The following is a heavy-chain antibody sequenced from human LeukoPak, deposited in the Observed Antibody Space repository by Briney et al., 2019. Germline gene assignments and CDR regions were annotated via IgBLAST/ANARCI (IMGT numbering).Heavy chain of an antibody. V-gene: IGHV3-30*02. Sequence: PGGSLRLSCAASGFTFSSYGMHWVRQAPGKGLEWVAFIRYDGTNKYYADSVKGRFTISRDNSKNTLYLQMNSLRAEDTAVYYCAKDYVLASMITVTTYLYYSDYWGQGTLVTVSS. CDR1: GFTFSSYG. CDR3: AKDYVLASMITVTTYLYYSDY. J-gene: IGHJ4*02. CDR2: IRYDGTNK. D-gene: IGHD4-17*01.